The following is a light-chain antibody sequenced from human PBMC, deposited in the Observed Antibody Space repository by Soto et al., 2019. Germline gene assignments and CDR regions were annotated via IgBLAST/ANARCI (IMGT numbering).Light chain of an antibody. Sequence: EIVLTQSPGTLSLSPGERATLSCRASHSVSSTYLAWYQQKPGQAPRLLIYGASSRATDIPDRFSGSGSGTDFTLTISRLEPADSAVYYCQQYGSSPLTFGGGTKVDIK. CDR3: QQYGSSPLT. J-gene: IGKJ4*01. CDR1: HSVSSTY. CDR2: GAS. V-gene: IGKV3-20*01.